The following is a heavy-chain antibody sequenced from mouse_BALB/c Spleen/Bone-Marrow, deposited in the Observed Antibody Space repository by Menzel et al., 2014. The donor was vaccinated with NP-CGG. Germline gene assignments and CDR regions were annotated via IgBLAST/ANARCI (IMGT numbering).Heavy chain of an antibody. Sequence: EVKVVESGAELVKPGASVKLSCTASGFNIKDTYMHWVKQRPEQGLEWIGRIDPANGNTKYDPKFQGKATITADTSSNTAYLQLSSLTSEDTAVYYCARGLLQYYYAMVYWGQGTSVTVSS. V-gene: IGHV14-3*02. D-gene: IGHD2-3*01. CDR3: ARGLLQYYYAMVY. CDR2: IDPANGNT. CDR1: GFNIKDTY. J-gene: IGHJ4*01.